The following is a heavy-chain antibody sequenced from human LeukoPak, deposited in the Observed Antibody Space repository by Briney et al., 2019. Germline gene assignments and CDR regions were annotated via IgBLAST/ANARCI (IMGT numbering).Heavy chain of an antibody. J-gene: IGHJ6*03. CDR3: ARRGYSGYGVTYYYYMDV. D-gene: IGHD5-12*01. CDR1: GDTFSRHG. Sequence: ASVKVSCNASGDTFSRHGFSWVRQAPGQGLEWMGWISPYNANTNYAQKVQGRVTMTTDTSTSTAYMELRSLTSDDTAVYYCARRGYSGYGVTYYYYMDVWGKGTTVTISS. CDR2: ISPYNANT. V-gene: IGHV1-18*01.